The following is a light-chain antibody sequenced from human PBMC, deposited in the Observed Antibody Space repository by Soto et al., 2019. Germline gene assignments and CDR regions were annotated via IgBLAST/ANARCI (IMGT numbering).Light chain of an antibody. CDR2: DAS. CDR3: QQNNSLGP. J-gene: IGKJ1*01. Sequence: DIQMTQSPSTLSASVGDRVTITCRASQSISSWLAWYQQKPGKAPKLLIYDASSLESGVPSRFSGSGSGKEFSLTFGSLQPDVFATYYCQQNNSLGPLGKGTKVDNK. V-gene: IGKV1-5*01. CDR1: QSISSW.